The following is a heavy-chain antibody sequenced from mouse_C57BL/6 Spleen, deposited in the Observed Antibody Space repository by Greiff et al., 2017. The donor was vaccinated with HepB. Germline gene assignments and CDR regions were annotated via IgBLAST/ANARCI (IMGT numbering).Heavy chain of an antibody. V-gene: IGHV1-52*01. CDR1: GYTFTSYW. D-gene: IGHD2-5*01. CDR2: IDPSDSET. Sequence: QVQLQQPGAELVRPGSSVKLSCKASGYTFTSYWMHWVKQRPIQGLEWIGNIDPSDSETHYNQKFKDKATLTVDKSSSTAYMQLSSLTSEDSAVYYCARDSNYGGYAMDYWGQGTSVTVSS. J-gene: IGHJ4*01. CDR3: ARDSNYGGYAMDY.